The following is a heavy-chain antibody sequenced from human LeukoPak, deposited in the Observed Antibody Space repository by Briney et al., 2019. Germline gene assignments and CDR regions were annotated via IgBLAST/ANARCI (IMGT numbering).Heavy chain of an antibody. V-gene: IGHV3-23*01. CDR2: ISGSGGST. J-gene: IGHJ3*02. CDR1: GFTFSSYA. D-gene: IGHD4-17*01. Sequence: PGGSLRLSCAASGFTFSSYAMSWVRQAPGKGLEWVSAISGSGGSTYYADSVKGRFTISRDNSKNTLHLQMNSLRAEDTAVYYCANRGHGDSTGAFDIWGQGTMVTVSS. CDR3: ANRGHGDSTGAFDI.